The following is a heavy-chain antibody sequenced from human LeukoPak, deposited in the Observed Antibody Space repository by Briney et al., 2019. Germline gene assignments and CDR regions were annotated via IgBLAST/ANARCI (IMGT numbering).Heavy chain of an antibody. D-gene: IGHD4-17*01. CDR3: GRNGYYSTDL. CDR2: IFHTGSI. CDR1: GGSITNNW. J-gene: IGHJ5*02. Sequence: PSGTLSLTCVVSGGSITNNWWSWVRQPPGKGLEWIGEIFHTGSISYNPSLKSRVTISVDKSKNQFSLEVTSVTAADTAVYFCGRNGYYSTDLWGPGTLVTVSS. V-gene: IGHV4-4*02.